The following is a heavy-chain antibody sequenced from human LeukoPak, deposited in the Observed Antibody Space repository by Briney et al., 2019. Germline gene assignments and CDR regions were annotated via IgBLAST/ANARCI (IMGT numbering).Heavy chain of an antibody. CDR2: INPNSGGT. CDR3: ARDVGYDSSGYPQHPIDY. Sequence: ASVKVSCKASGYTFTGYYMHWVRQAPGQGLEWMGWINPNSGGTNYVQKLQGRVTMTIDASTSTAYMELRSLRSDDTAVYYCARDVGYDSSGYPQHPIDYWGQGTLVTVSS. CDR1: GYTFTGYY. J-gene: IGHJ4*02. V-gene: IGHV1-2*02. D-gene: IGHD3-22*01.